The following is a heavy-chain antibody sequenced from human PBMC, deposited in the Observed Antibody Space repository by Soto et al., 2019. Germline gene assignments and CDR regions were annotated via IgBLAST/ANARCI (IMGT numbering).Heavy chain of an antibody. CDR2: ISGSGIST. CDR1: GFTFRSYA. V-gene: IGHV3-23*01. Sequence: DVQLLESGGGLVQPGGSLRLSCAASGFTFRSYAMSWVRQAPGKGLEWVSGISGSGISTHYADSVKGRFTVSRDNSKNTLYLQMNSLRAEDTAVYNCAKEPVGPDWYFDLWGRGTPVTTSS. J-gene: IGHJ2*01. CDR3: AKEPVGPDWYFDL.